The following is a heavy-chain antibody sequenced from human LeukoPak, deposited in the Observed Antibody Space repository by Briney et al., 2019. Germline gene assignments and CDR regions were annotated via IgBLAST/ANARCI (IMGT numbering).Heavy chain of an antibody. Sequence: GGSLRLSCAASGFTFRSYAMSWVRQAPGKGLEWVSSISSGSSFIYYADSVKGRFTISRDNAKNSLFLQMNSLRAEDTAVYYCARESSGYFYWGQGTLVTVSS. CDR1: GFTFRSYA. CDR2: ISSGSSFI. D-gene: IGHD3-22*01. J-gene: IGHJ4*02. CDR3: ARESSGYFY. V-gene: IGHV3-21*01.